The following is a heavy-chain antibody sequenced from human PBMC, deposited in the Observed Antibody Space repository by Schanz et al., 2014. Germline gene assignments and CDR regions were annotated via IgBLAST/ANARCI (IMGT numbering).Heavy chain of an antibody. Sequence: QVQLVQSGAEVKKPGSSVKVSCTASGGTFSSYTISWIRQAPGQGLEWMGRIIPVLGIANYAQKFQGRVTITANKTAITAYMDESSLRSEDTAVYDCARSEYYDNSDYYNSFDYWGQGTLVTVSS. J-gene: IGHJ4*02. CDR3: ARSEYYDNSDYYNSFDY. CDR2: IIPVLGIA. V-gene: IGHV1-69*02. D-gene: IGHD3-22*01. CDR1: GGTFSSYT.